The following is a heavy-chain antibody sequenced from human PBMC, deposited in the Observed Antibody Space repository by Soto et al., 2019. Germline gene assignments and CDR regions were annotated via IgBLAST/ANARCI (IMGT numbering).Heavy chain of an antibody. CDR1: GKSLSGYS. D-gene: IGHD1-26*01. CDR3: ARHHVRGRTIAGAAEF. CDR2: IKHSGNT. Sequence: QVQLQQWGAGLLKPSETLSLTCAVYGKSLSGYSWSWLRPPPGQALERIGEIKHSGNTTYNPSLQSRATISVDTSKNQLFLNLSSVTAADTAMYFCARHHVRGRTIAGAAEFWGQGTLVTVSS. J-gene: IGHJ4*02. V-gene: IGHV4-34*01.